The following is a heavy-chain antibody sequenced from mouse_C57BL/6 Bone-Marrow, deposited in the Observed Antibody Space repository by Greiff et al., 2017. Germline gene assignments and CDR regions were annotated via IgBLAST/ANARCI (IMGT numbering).Heavy chain of an antibody. CDR3: ARWGLRLRPFDY. Sequence: QVQLQQPGAELVRPGSSVKLSCKASGYTFTSYWMDWVKQRPGQGLEWIGNIYPSDSETHYNQKFKDKATLTVDKSSSTAYMQLSSLTSEDSAVYYCARWGLRLRPFDYWGQGTTLTVSS. CDR2: IYPSDSET. V-gene: IGHV1-61*01. J-gene: IGHJ2*01. D-gene: IGHD3-2*02. CDR1: GYTFTSYW.